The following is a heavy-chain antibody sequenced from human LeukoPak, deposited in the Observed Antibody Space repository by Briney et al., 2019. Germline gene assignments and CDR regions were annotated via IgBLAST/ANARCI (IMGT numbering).Heavy chain of an antibody. Sequence: ASVKVSCKASGYTFTGYYMHWVRQAPGQGLEWMGWINPNSGGTNYEQKFQGRVTMTRDTSISTAYMELSRLRSDDTAVYYCARDGDRGYCTNGVCYTAWFDPWGQGTLVTVSS. V-gene: IGHV1-2*02. CDR1: GYTFTGYY. J-gene: IGHJ5*02. CDR3: ARDGDRGYCTNGVCYTAWFDP. CDR2: INPNSGGT. D-gene: IGHD2-8*01.